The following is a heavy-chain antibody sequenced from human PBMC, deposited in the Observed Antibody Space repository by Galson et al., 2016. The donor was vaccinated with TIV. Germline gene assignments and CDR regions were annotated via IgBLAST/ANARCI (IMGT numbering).Heavy chain of an antibody. J-gene: IGHJ4*02. V-gene: IGHV3-7*01. CDR1: GFSFIDYP. CDR3: ARWRGRQSEFDS. D-gene: IGHD5-24*01. Sequence: SLRLSCAASGFSFIDYPMSWVRQAPGTGLEWVASMKEEGTEQYNVNAVKGRFTISRDGAGNSVYLQMNSLGVEDTAVYFCARWRGRQSEFDSWGQGTLVTVSA. CDR2: MKEEGTEQ.